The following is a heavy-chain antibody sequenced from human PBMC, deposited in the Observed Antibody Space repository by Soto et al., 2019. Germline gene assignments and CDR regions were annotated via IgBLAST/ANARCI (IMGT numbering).Heavy chain of an antibody. V-gene: IGHV4-34*01. Sequence: KPSETLSLTCAVYGGSFSGYYWSWIRQPPGKGLEWIGEINHSGSTNYNPSLKSRVTISVDTSKNQSSLKLSSVTAADTAVYYCARGSDYGDYFDYWGQGTLVTVSS. CDR3: ARGSDYGDYFDY. D-gene: IGHD4-17*01. J-gene: IGHJ4*02. CDR1: GGSFSGYY. CDR2: INHSGST.